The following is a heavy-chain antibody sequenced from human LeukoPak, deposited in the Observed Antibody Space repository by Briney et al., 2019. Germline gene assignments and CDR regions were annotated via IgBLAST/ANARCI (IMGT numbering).Heavy chain of an antibody. CDR2: IDPGDSDT. D-gene: IGHD3-22*01. J-gene: IGHJ4*02. CDR3: ARQSDSSGYPDY. Sequence: NSGESLKISCKGSGYSFTSYWIGWVRQMPGKGREWMGIIDPGDSDTRYRPSFQGQVTISADKSISTAYLKWSSLKASDTAMYYCARQSDSSGYPDYWGQGTLVTVSS. CDR1: GYSFTSYW. V-gene: IGHV5-51*01.